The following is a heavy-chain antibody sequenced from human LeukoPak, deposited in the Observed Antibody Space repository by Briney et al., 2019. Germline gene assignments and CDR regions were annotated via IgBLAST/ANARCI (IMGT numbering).Heavy chain of an antibody. Sequence: SETLSLTCTVSGGSISSSSYYWGWIRQPPGKGLEWIGSIYYSGSTYYNPSLKSRVTISVDTSKNQFSLKLSSVTAADTAVYYCARDSHDSSGYYRGYYFDYWGQGTLVTVSS. CDR2: IYYSGST. CDR1: GGSISSSSYY. D-gene: IGHD3-22*01. J-gene: IGHJ4*02. V-gene: IGHV4-39*07. CDR3: ARDSHDSSGYYRGYYFDY.